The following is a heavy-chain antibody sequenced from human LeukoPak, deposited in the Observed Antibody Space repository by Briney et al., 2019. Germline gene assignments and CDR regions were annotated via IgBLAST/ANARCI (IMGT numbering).Heavy chain of an antibody. Sequence: SQTLSLTXTVSGGSISSGSYYWSWIRQPAGKGLEWIGRIYTSGSTNYNPSLKSRVTISVDTSKNQFSLKLSSVTAADTAVYYCARDFAAAGPQPGADYYMDVWGKGTTVTVSS. D-gene: IGHD6-13*01. CDR1: GGSISSGSYY. CDR2: IYTSGST. CDR3: ARDFAAAGPQPGADYYMDV. V-gene: IGHV4-61*02. J-gene: IGHJ6*03.